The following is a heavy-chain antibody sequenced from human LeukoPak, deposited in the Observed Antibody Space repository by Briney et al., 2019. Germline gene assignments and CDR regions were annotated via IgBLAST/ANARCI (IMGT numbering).Heavy chain of an antibody. CDR3: ARAEGDDSSGYYPFYFDY. V-gene: IGHV4-34*01. J-gene: IGHJ4*02. CDR1: GGSFSGYY. Sequence: SETLSLTCAVDGGSFSGYYWSWIRQPPGKGLEWIGEINHSGSTNYNPSLKSRVTISVDTSKNQFSLKLSSVTAADTAVYYCARAEGDDSSGYYPFYFDYWGQGTLVTVSS. CDR2: INHSGST. D-gene: IGHD3-22*01.